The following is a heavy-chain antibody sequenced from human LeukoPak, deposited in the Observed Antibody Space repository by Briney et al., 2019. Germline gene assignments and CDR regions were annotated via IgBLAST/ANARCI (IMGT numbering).Heavy chain of an antibody. D-gene: IGHD1-26*01. CDR1: GGSISSGGYS. V-gene: IGHV4-30-2*01. Sequence: PSQTLSLTCAVSGGSISSGGYSWSWIRQPPGKGLEWIGYIYHSGSTYYNPSLKSRVTISVDRSKNQFSLKLSSVTAADTAVYYCARTSGSYGYYYYGMDAWGQGTTVTVSS. CDR3: ARTSGSYGYYYYGMDA. CDR2: IYHSGST. J-gene: IGHJ6*02.